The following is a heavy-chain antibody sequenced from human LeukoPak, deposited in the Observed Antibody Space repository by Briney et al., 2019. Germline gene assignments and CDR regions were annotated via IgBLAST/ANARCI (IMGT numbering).Heavy chain of an antibody. J-gene: IGHJ4*02. V-gene: IGHV1-18*01. Sequence: GASVKVSCKASGYTFTSYGISWVRQAPGQGLEWMGWISAYNGNTNYAQKRQGRVTMTTDTSKSTAYMELRSLRSDDTAVYYRAREVDGYGIITEDYWGQGTLVTVSS. CDR3: AREVDGYGIITEDY. D-gene: IGHD5-18*01. CDR2: ISAYNGNT. CDR1: GYTFTSYG.